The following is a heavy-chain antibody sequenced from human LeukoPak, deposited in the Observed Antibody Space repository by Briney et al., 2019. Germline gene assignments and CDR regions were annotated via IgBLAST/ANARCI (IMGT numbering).Heavy chain of an antibody. CDR3: AELGITMIGGV. CDR1: GFTVSSAW. J-gene: IGHJ6*04. CDR2: ISSSGSTI. D-gene: IGHD3-10*02. Sequence: PGGSLRLSCAASGFTVSSAWMNWVRQAPGKGLEWVSYISSSGSTIYYADSVKGRFTISRDNAKNSLYLQMNSLRAEDTAVYYCAELGITMIGGVWGKGTTVTISS. V-gene: IGHV3-48*04.